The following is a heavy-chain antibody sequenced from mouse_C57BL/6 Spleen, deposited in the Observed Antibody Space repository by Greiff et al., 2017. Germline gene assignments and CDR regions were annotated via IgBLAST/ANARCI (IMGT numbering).Heavy chain of an antibody. J-gene: IGHJ4*01. CDR3: TRSDYDYDEDGYAMDY. CDR1: GYTFTDYE. Sequence: VQLQQSGAELVRPGASVTLSCKASGYTFTDYEMHWVKQTPVHGLEWIGAIDPETGGNAYNQKFKGKAILTADKSSSPAYMGLRSLTSEDSAVYYCTRSDYDYDEDGYAMDYWGQGTSVTVSS. CDR2: IDPETGGN. D-gene: IGHD2-4*01. V-gene: IGHV1-15*01.